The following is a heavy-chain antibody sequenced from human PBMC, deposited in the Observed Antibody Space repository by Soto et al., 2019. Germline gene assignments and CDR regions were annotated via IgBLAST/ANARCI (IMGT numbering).Heavy chain of an antibody. D-gene: IGHD6-19*01. CDR1: GDSVSSDISI. J-gene: IGHJ2*01. Sequence: PPQTLSLTCAISGDSVSSDISIWNWIRKSPSRGLEWLGKTYYRSKWYNDYAVPVKSRIAITPDTSKNTLSMHLNSVTPQDTAIYLCARDSNAWNWYFELWGCGNLVTV. V-gene: IGHV6-1*01. CDR2: TYYRSKWYN. CDR3: ARDSNAWNWYFEL.